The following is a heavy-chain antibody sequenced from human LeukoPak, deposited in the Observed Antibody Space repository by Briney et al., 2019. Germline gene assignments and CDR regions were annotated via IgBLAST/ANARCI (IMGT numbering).Heavy chain of an antibody. CDR2: ISSSSSYI. Sequence: GGSLRLSCAASGFTFSSYSMNWVRQAPGKGLEWVSSISSSSSYIYYADSVKGRFTISRNNAKNSLYLQMNSLRAEDTAVYYCARAHPWKDYDSSGPLGYWGQGTLVTVSS. CDR1: GFTFSSYS. CDR3: ARAHPWKDYDSSGPLGY. V-gene: IGHV3-21*01. J-gene: IGHJ4*02. D-gene: IGHD3-22*01.